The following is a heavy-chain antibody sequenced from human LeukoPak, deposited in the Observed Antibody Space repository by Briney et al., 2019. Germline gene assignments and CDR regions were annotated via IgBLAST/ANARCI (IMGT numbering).Heavy chain of an antibody. CDR3: AREKGDYDDYYGMDV. D-gene: IGHD4-17*01. CDR2: IYYSGSI. V-gene: IGHV4-59*01. CDR1: GGSISSYY. J-gene: IGHJ6*02. Sequence: PSETLSLTCTVSGGSISSYYWSWIRQPPGKGLEWIGYIYYSGSINYNPSLKSRVTISVDTSKNQFSLKLSSVTAADTAVYYCAREKGDYDDYYGMDVWGQGTTVTVSS.